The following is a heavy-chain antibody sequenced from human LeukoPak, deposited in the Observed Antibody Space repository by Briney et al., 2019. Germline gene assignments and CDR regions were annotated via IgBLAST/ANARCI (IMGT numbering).Heavy chain of an antibody. Sequence: PGGSLRLSCAASGFSFSTSPMSWVRQPPGKGLEWVSAMNNGPGSTFYRDSVRGRFTTSRVDSKSTLYLQMNSLRAEDTGTYYCAKTHYDLLDVWGQGTTVTVSS. V-gene: IGHV3-23*01. CDR1: GFSFSTSP. D-gene: IGHD5-12*01. CDR3: AKTHYDLLDV. J-gene: IGHJ6*02. CDR2: MNNGPGST.